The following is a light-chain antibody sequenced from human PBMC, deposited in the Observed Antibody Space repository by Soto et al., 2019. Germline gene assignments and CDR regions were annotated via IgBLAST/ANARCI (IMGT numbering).Light chain of an antibody. CDR2: DVS. Sequence: QSALTQPASVSGSPGQSITISCTGTSSDVGGYNYVSWYQQHPGKAPKLMIYDVSNRPSGVSNRFSGSKSGNTASLTISGRQAEDEAEYYCSSYTSSSTVVFGGGTKRTIL. CDR1: SSDVGGYNY. J-gene: IGLJ2*01. V-gene: IGLV2-14*01. CDR3: SSYTSSSTVV.